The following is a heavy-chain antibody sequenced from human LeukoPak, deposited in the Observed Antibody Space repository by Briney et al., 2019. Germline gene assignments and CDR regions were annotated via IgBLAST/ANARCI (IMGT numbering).Heavy chain of an antibody. D-gene: IGHD3-10*01. J-gene: IGHJ3*02. CDR1: GYTFTSYG. CDR2: ISAYNGNT. V-gene: IGHV1-18*01. CDR3: ARVPDDYGSGYSAFDI. Sequence: ASVKVSCKASGYTFTSYGISWVRQAPGQGLEWMGWISAYNGNTNYEQKLQGRVTMTTDTSTSTAYMELRSLRSDDAAVYYCARVPDDYGSGYSAFDIWGQGTMVTVSS.